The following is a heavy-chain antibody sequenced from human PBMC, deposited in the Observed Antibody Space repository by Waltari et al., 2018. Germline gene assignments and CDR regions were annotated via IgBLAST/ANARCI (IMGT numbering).Heavy chain of an antibody. J-gene: IGHJ6*03. CDR3: ARNGYSSGWYSSYYYYYMDV. Sequence: QVQLQESGPGLVKPSATLSLTCTVSGGSISSYYWSWIRQPPGKGLEWIGYIYYSGSTNYNPSLKSRVTISVDTSKNQFSLKLSSVTAADTAVYYCARNGYSSGWYSSYYYYYMDVWGK. CDR2: IYYSGST. D-gene: IGHD6-19*01. CDR1: GGSISSYY. V-gene: IGHV4-59*01.